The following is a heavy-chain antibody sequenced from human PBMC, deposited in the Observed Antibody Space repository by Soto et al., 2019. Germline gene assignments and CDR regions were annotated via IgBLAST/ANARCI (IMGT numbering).Heavy chain of an antibody. CDR2: IYYSGST. CDR3: ARVTYYDFWSGYSNPYYYYGMDV. Sequence: SETLSLTCTVSGGSISSYYWSWIRQPPGKGLEWIGYIYYSGSTNYNPSLKSRVTISVDTSKNQFSLKLSSVTAADTAVYYCARVTYYDFWSGYSNPYYYYGMDVWGQGTTVTVSS. D-gene: IGHD3-3*01. V-gene: IGHV4-59*01. J-gene: IGHJ6*02. CDR1: GGSISSYY.